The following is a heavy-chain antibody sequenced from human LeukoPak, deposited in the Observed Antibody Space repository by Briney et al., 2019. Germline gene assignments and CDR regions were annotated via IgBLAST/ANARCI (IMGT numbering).Heavy chain of an antibody. D-gene: IGHD6-6*01. V-gene: IGHV3-7*01. CDR2: IKEDGSVK. CDR1: GFTFSGHW. CDR3: MAESSSPWEGY. Sequence: PGGSLRLSCADSGFTFSGHWMDWVRQAPGKGLEWVANIKEDGSVKNYVDSVKGRFTISRDNAKNSLYLQMNSLRAEDTAVYYCMAESSSPWEGYWGQGTLVTVSS. J-gene: IGHJ4*02.